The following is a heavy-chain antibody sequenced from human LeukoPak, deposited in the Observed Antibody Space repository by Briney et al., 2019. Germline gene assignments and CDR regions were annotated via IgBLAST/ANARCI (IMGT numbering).Heavy chain of an antibody. CDR2: ISYDGSNK. V-gene: IGHV3-30*03. CDR3: ATTRGLWWFDP. D-gene: IGHD3/OR15-3a*01. CDR1: GFTFSSYG. Sequence: GRSLRLSCAASGFTFSSYGMHWVRQAPGKGLEWVAVISYDGSNKYYADSVKGRFTISRDNSKNTLYLQMNSLRAEDTAVYYCATTRGLWWFDPWGQGTLVTVSS. J-gene: IGHJ5*02.